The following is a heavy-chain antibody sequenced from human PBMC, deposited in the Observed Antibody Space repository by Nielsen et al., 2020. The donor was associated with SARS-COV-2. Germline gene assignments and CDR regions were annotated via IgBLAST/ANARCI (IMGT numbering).Heavy chain of an antibody. CDR1: GCTFTAYA. V-gene: IGHV1-3*04. CDR3: ARSRGCSATSCFFDY. CDR2: INSDSGNT. D-gene: IGHD2-2*01. J-gene: IGHJ4*02. Sequence: ASVKVSCKASGCTFTAYAIHWVRQDPGQRLEWMGWINSDSGNTKYSQKFRGRVTITRDTSASTAYMELSGLSSEDTAVYYCARSRGCSATSCFFDYWGPGALVPVSS.